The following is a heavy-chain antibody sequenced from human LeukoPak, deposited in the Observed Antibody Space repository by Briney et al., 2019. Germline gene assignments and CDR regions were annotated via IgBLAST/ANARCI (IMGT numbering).Heavy chain of an antibody. D-gene: IGHD3-22*01. V-gene: IGHV4-61*10. J-gene: IGHJ6*03. CDR2: IYYSGST. Sequence: SETLSLTCTVSGDSISSGDYYWSWIRQPAGKGLEWIGYIYYSGSTNYNPSLKSRVTISVDTSKNQFSLKLSSVTAADTAVYYCARGWDSSGYYYYYYMDVWGKGTTVTISS. CDR1: GDSISSGDYY. CDR3: ARGWDSSGYYYYYYMDV.